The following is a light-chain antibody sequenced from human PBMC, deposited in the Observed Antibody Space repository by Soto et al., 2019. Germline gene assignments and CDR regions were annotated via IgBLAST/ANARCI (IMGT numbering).Light chain of an antibody. CDR3: GAWDSSLTAYV. V-gene: IGLV1-51*01. CDR1: SSNIGNNY. Sequence: QSVLTQSPPVSAAPRQKVTISCSGSSSNIGNNYVSWYQQLPGTAPNLPIYANNKGPSGIPDRFSGSKSGTSATLGITGLQTGDEADYYCGAWDSSLTAYVFGTGTKVTVL. J-gene: IGLJ1*01. CDR2: ANN.